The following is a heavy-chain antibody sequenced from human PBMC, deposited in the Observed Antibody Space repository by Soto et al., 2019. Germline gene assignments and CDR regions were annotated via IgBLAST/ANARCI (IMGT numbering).Heavy chain of an antibody. V-gene: IGHV3-23*01. Sequence: GGSLRLSCAASGFTFIDYALSWVRQAPGKGLEWVATISGIGGSTYLADSVKGRLSISRDNSKNTVSLLMNSLRAEDTAVYFCARGSSGYISSWYYFDYWGRGTLVTVPQ. CDR1: GFTFIDYA. CDR3: ARGSSGYISSWYYFDY. J-gene: IGHJ4*02. D-gene: IGHD6-13*01. CDR2: ISGIGGST.